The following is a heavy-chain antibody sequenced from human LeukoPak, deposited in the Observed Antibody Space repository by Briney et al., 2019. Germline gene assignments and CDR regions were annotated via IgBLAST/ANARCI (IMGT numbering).Heavy chain of an antibody. J-gene: IGHJ6*03. CDR3: ARDLTRGFRIVVVPAANYYMDV. V-gene: IGHV1-2*02. CDR1: GYTFTGYY. Sequence: ASVKVSCKASGYTFTGYYMHWVRQAPGQGLEWMGWINPNSGGTNYAQKFQGRVTMTRDTSISTAYMELSRLRSDDTAVYYCARDLTRGFRIVVVPAANYYMDVWGKGTTVTVSS. D-gene: IGHD2-2*01. CDR2: INPNSGGT.